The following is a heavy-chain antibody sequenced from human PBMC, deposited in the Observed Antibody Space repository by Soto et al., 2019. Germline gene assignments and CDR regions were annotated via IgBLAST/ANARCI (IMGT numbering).Heavy chain of an antibody. V-gene: IGHV1-18*01. J-gene: IGHJ4*02. Sequence: ASVKVSCKASGYTFTSYGISWVRQAPGQGLEWMGWISAYNGNTNYAQKLQGRVTMTTDTSTSTAYMELRSLRSDDTAVYYCARDWSRYYDSSGLMWFYWGQGTLVTVSS. D-gene: IGHD3-22*01. CDR2: ISAYNGNT. CDR3: ARDWSRYYDSSGLMWFY. CDR1: GYTFTSYG.